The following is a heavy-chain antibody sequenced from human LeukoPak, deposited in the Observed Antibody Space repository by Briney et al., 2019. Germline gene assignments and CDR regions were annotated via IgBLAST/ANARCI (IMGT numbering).Heavy chain of an antibody. CDR2: IIPILGIA. J-gene: IGHJ2*01. Sequence: GASVKVSCKASGGTFSSYAISWVRQAPGQGLEWMGRIIPILGIANYAQKFQGRVTITADKSTSTAYMELSSLRSEDTAVYYCARRGGPVGATTGEPWYFDLWGRGTLVTVSS. D-gene: IGHD1-26*01. CDR3: ARRGGPVGATTGEPWYFDL. V-gene: IGHV1-69*04. CDR1: GGTFSSYA.